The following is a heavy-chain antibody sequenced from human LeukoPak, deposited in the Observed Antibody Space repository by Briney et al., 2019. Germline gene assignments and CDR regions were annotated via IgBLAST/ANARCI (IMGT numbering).Heavy chain of an antibody. CDR3: AKAGPTQGPTYYDFWSGYHYYYYYMDV. J-gene: IGHJ6*03. V-gene: IGHV3-30*02. CDR1: GVTFNSYT. Sequence: GGSLRLSCAASGVTFNSYTMHWVRQAPGKGLEWVAFIRYDGSNKYYADSVKGRFTISRDNSKNTLYLQMNSLRAEDTAVYYCAKAGPTQGPTYYDFWSGYHYYYYYMDVWGKGTTVTVSS. CDR2: IRYDGSNK. D-gene: IGHD3-3*01.